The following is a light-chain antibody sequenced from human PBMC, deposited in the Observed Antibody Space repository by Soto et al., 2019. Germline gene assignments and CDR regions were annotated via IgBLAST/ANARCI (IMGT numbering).Light chain of an antibody. Sequence: QTVVTQEPSLTVSQGGTVTLTCASSTGTVTSGHYPNWLQQKPGQAPRALIYSTDTRHSWTPARFSGSLLGGKAALTLSGVQLDDEADYYCLLYYGGAVVFGGGTKLTVL. CDR1: TGTVTSGHY. J-gene: IGLJ2*01. V-gene: IGLV7-43*01. CDR3: LLYYGGAVV. CDR2: STD.